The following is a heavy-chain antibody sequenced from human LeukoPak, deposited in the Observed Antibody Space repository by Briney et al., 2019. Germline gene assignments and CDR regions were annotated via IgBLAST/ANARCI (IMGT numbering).Heavy chain of an antibody. CDR1: GFTFSSCA. CDR2: ISGSGGST. Sequence: PGASLRLSCAASGFTFSSCAMSWVRQAPGKGLEWVSAISGSGGSTYYADSVKGRFTISRDNSKNTLYLQMNSLRAEDTAVYYCATTMVRGALAPERYWGQGTLVTVSS. J-gene: IGHJ4*02. CDR3: ATTMVRGALAPERY. V-gene: IGHV3-23*01. D-gene: IGHD3-10*01.